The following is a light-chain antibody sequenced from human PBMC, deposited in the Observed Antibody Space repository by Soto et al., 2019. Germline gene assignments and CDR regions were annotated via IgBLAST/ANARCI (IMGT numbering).Light chain of an antibody. CDR3: QQYDDWLRLT. Sequence: ELVMTQSPATLSVSPGARATLSCRASQSVSSNLAWYQQKPGQAPSLLIYDISARATGIPTRFSGIGSGTEFTLTIRSLQSEDFAVYVCQQYDDWLRLTFGGGTKVENK. CDR1: QSVSSN. J-gene: IGKJ4*01. CDR2: DIS. V-gene: IGKV3D-15*01.